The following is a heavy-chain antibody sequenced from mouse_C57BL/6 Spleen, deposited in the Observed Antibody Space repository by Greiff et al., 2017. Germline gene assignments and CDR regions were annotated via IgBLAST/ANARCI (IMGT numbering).Heavy chain of an antibody. CDR2: IHPSDSET. Sequence: QVQLQQPGAELVRPGSSVKLSCKASGYTFTSYWMHWVKQRPIQGLEWIGNIHPSDSETNYNQKFKDKATLTVDKSSSTAYMQLSSLTSEDSAVYYCARAFCTYYFDYWGQGTPLTVS. CDR3: ARAFCTYYFDY. CDR1: GYTFTSYW. J-gene: IGHJ2*01. V-gene: IGHV1-52*01.